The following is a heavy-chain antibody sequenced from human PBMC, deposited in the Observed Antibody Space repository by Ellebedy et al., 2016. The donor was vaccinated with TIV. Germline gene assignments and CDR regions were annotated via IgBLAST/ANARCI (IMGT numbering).Heavy chain of an antibody. Sequence: SETLSLXXTVSGGSISSYYWGWIRQPPGKGLEWIGEINHSGSTNYNPSLKSRVTISVDTSKNQFSLKLSSVTAADTAVYYCARLVGYCSSTSCYTEGLFDYWGQGTLVTVSS. V-gene: IGHV4-34*01. CDR1: GGSISSYY. J-gene: IGHJ4*02. CDR2: INHSGST. CDR3: ARLVGYCSSTSCYTEGLFDY. D-gene: IGHD2-2*02.